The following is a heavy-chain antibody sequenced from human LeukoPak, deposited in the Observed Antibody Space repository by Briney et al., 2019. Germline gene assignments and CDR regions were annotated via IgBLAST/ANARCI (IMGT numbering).Heavy chain of an antibody. D-gene: IGHD3-10*01. CDR2: ISNDGNDK. Sequence: GRTLRLSCAASGLSFSSNGMHWVRQAPGQGLEWVAVISNDGNDKYYGDSVKGRFTISRDNSKNTLYLQMNSLRPEDTAVYYCAKVAGWDLFKDAFDIWGQGTMVIVSS. CDR3: AKVAGWDLFKDAFDI. J-gene: IGHJ3*02. V-gene: IGHV3-30*18. CDR1: GLSFSSNG.